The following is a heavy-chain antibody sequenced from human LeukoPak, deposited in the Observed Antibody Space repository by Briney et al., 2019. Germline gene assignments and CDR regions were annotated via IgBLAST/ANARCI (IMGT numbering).Heavy chain of an antibody. CDR3: ARLFSGYLGY. V-gene: IGHV4-59*08. D-gene: IGHD3-22*01. J-gene: IGHJ4*02. CDR2: IYYSGST. Sequence: PSETLSLTCTVSGGSISSYYWSWIRQPPGKRLEWIGYIYYSGSTNYNPSLKSRVTISVDTSKNQFSLKLSSVTAADTAVYYCARLFSGYLGYWGQGTLVTVSS. CDR1: GGSISSYY.